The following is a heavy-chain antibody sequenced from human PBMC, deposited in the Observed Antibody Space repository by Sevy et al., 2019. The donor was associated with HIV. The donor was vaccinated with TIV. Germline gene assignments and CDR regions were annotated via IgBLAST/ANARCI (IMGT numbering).Heavy chain of an antibody. CDR3: VKDPAYSGYDEEVINYYFYGMDV. V-gene: IGHV3-15*01. J-gene: IGHJ6*02. CDR1: GFTFSSAW. CDR2: IKSEFDGGAI. Sequence: GGSLRLSCTASGFTFSSAWMSWVRQAPGKGLEWVGRIKSEFDGGAIDYAAPVKGRFTISREDSKNTVYLQMNSLKTDDTAVYYCVKDPAYSGYDEEVINYYFYGMDVWGQGTTVTVSS. D-gene: IGHD5-12*01.